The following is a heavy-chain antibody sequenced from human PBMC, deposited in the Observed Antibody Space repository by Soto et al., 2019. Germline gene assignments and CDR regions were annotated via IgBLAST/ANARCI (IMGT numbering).Heavy chain of an antibody. D-gene: IGHD2-8*02. V-gene: IGHV3-74*01. CDR2: INMDGRST. CDR1: GFTFSNDW. J-gene: IGHJ4*02. CDR3: ARGPRGVYGNDY. Sequence: EVLLVESGGGLVQPGGSLRLSCAASGFTFSNDWMHWVRQAAGKGLVWVSRINMDGRSTNYADSVKGRFTISRDNAKNTLYLQMNSLRVDDTAIYFCARGPRGVYGNDYWGQGALVTVSS.